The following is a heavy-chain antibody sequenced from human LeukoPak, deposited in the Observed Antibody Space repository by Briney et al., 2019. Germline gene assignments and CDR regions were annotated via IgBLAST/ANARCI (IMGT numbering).Heavy chain of an antibody. D-gene: IGHD3-16*01. V-gene: IGHV4-59*01. J-gene: IGHJ5*02. Sequence: PSETLSLTCTVSGGSISSYYWSWIRQPPGKGLEWIGYIYYSGSTNYNPSLKSRVTISVDTSKNQFSLKLSSVTAADTAVYYCARDSRLVSGAPEDPWGQGTLVTVSS. CDR2: IYYSGST. CDR1: GGSISSYY. CDR3: ARDSRLVSGAPEDP.